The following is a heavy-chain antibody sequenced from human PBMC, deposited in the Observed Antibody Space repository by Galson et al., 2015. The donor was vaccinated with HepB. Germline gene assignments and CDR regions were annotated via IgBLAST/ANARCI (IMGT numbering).Heavy chain of an antibody. CDR3: ARGSVAVGATTGTFDY. Sequence: SLRLSCAASGFTFSSYEMNWVRQAPGKGLEWVSYISSSGSTIYYADSVKGRFTISRDNAKNSLYLQMNSLRAEDTAVYYCARGSVAVGATTGTFDYWGQGTLVTVSS. D-gene: IGHD1-26*01. J-gene: IGHJ4*02. CDR2: ISSSGSTI. CDR1: GFTFSSYE. V-gene: IGHV3-48*03.